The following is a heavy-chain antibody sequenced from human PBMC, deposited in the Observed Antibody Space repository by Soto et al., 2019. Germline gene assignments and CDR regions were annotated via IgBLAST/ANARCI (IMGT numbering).Heavy chain of an antibody. CDR1: GGSISSSSYY. D-gene: IGHD3-3*01. CDR2: IYYSGST. Sequence: PSETLSLTCTVSGGSISSSSYYWGWIRQPPGKGLEWIGSIYYSGSTYYNPSLKSRVTISVDTSKNQFSLKLSSVTAADTAVYYCARTLRFLDPPLYYGMDVWGQGTTVTVSS. J-gene: IGHJ6*02. CDR3: ARTLRFLDPPLYYGMDV. V-gene: IGHV4-39*01.